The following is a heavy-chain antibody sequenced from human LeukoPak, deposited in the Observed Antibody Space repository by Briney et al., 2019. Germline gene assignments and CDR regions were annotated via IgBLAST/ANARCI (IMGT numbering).Heavy chain of an antibody. CDR1: GGSFSGYY. CDR2: INHSGST. Sequence: PSETLSLTCAVYGGSFSGYYRSWIRQPPGKGLEWIGEINHSGSTNYNPSLKSRVTISVDTSKNQFSLKLSSVTAADTAVYYCARAPLRYFDWLSKGPDYFDYWGQGTLVTVSS. V-gene: IGHV4-34*01. CDR3: ARAPLRYFDWLSKGPDYFDY. D-gene: IGHD3-9*01. J-gene: IGHJ4*02.